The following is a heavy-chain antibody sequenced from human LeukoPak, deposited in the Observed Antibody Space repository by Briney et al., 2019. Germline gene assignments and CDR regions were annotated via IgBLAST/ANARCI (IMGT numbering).Heavy chain of an antibody. D-gene: IGHD3-10*01. CDR2: ISAYNGNT. CDR3: ATDFPRSYYGSGSYY. CDR1: GYTFTSYG. Sequence: GASVKVSCKASGYTFTSYGISWVRQAPGQGLEWMGWISAYNGNTNYAQKFQGRVTMTEDTSTDTAYMELSSLRSEDTAVYYCATDFPRSYYGSGSYYWGQGTLVTVSS. J-gene: IGHJ4*02. V-gene: IGHV1-18*01.